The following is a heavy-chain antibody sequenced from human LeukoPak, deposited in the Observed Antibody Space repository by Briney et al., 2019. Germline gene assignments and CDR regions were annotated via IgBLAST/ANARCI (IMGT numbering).Heavy chain of an antibody. CDR3: ARGPGYSSGWYVLSVDY. V-gene: IGHV3-30-3*01. CDR2: ISYDGSIK. J-gene: IGHJ4*02. D-gene: IGHD6-19*01. Sequence: PGGSLRLSCAASGFTFSSYWMSWVRQAPGKGLEWVAVISYDGSIKYYADSVKGRFTTSRDNSKNMLYLQMNSLSAEDTAVYYCARGPGYSSGWYVLSVDYWGQGTLVTVSS. CDR1: GFTFSSYW.